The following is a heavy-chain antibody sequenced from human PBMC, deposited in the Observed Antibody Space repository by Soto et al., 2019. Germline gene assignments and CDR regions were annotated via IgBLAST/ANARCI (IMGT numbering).Heavy chain of an antibody. CDR3: ARGTRLSGFDP. D-gene: IGHD1-7*01. V-gene: IGHV4-61*01. J-gene: IGHJ5*02. Sequence: QVQLQESGPGLVKPSETLSLTCTVSGGSVSGGSYYWSWIRQPPGKGLEFIGYIYYTGSTNYNPSLKSRRTISIDTSKNQFSLKLSSVTAADTAVYYCARGTRLSGFDPWGQGTLVTVSS. CDR1: GGSVSGGSYY. CDR2: IYYTGST.